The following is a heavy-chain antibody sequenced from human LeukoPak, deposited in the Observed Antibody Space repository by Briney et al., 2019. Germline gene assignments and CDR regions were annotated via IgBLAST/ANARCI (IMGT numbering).Heavy chain of an antibody. CDR2: IYYSGST. CDR3: ARIMITFGGVIVIPSYYFDY. J-gene: IGHJ4*02. CDR1: GGSISSYY. V-gene: IGHV4-59*01. Sequence: SETLSLTCTVSGGSISSYYWSWIRQPPGKGLEWIGYIYYSGSTNYNPSLKSRVTISVDTSKNQFSLKLSSVTAADTAVYYCARIMITFGGVIVIPSYYFDYWGQGTLVTVSS. D-gene: IGHD3-16*02.